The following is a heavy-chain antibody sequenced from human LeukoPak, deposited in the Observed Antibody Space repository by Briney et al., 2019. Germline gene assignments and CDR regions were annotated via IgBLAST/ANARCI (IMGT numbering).Heavy chain of an antibody. CDR1: GGSFSGYY. D-gene: IGHD2/OR15-2a*01. Sequence: ETLSLTCAVYGGSFSGYYWSWIRQPPGKGLEWIGEINHSGSTNYNPSLKSRVTISVDTSKNQFSLKLSSETAADTAVYYCARVGPDYFDYNWFDPWGQGTLVTVSS. CDR2: INHSGST. V-gene: IGHV4-34*01. J-gene: IGHJ5*02. CDR3: ARVGPDYFDYNWFDP.